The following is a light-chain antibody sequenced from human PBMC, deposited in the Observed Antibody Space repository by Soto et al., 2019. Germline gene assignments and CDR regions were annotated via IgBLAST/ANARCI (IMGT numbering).Light chain of an antibody. CDR2: EAS. CDR1: STDFVTYNR. V-gene: IGLV2-18*01. J-gene: IGLJ1*01. Sequence: QSALTQPPSVSGSPGQSVTISCTGTSTDFVTYNRVSWYQQPPGTAPKLIVYEASNRPSGVPDRFSGSKSGNTVSLTISGLQAADEADYYCSLYTSENTYVFGTGTKLTVL. CDR3: SLYTSENTYV.